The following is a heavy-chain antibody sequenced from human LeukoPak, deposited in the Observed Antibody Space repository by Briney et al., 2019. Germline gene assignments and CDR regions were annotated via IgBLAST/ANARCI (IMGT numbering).Heavy chain of an antibody. Sequence: ASVKVSCKASGYTFTSYYMHWVRQAPRQGLEWMGIINPSGGSTSYAQKFQSRVTMTRDTSTSTVYMELSSLRSEDTAVYYCARDLTPTAMATDYFDYWGQGTLVTVSS. V-gene: IGHV1-46*01. CDR1: GYTFTSYY. CDR2: INPSGGST. J-gene: IGHJ4*02. D-gene: IGHD5-18*01. CDR3: ARDLTPTAMATDYFDY.